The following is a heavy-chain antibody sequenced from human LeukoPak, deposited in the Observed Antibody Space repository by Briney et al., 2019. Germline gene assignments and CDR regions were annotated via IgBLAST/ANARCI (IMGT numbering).Heavy chain of an antibody. V-gene: IGHV1-69*04. D-gene: IGHD2-2*01. CDR2: IIPILGIA. CDR1: GGTFSSYA. J-gene: IGHJ6*02. CDR3: ARDGCSSTSCHNYYYYGMDV. Sequence: SVKVSCKASGGTFSSYAISLVRQAPGQGLEWMGRIIPILGIANYAQKFQGRVTITADKSTSTAYMELSSLRSEDTAVYYCARDGCSSTSCHNYYYYGMDVWGQGTTVTASS.